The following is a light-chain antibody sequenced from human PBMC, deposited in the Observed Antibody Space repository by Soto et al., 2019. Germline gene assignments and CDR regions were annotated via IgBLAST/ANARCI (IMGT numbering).Light chain of an antibody. CDR2: DVS. Sequence: EIVLTQSPATLSLSPGERATLFCSASQSVSGYLAWYQQKPGQAPRLVIHDVSRRALDIPARFSGRGSGTDFTLTISSLEPEDFAVYYCHQRSDWPITFGQGTKLQ. CDR1: QSVSGY. V-gene: IGKV3-11*01. CDR3: HQRSDWPIT. J-gene: IGKJ2*01.